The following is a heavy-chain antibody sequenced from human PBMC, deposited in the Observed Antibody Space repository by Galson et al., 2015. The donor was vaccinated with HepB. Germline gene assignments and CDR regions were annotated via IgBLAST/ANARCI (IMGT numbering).Heavy chain of an antibody. CDR2: IFSSGST. J-gene: IGHJ4*02. Sequence: DTLSLTCTVSGDSISGIDYYWGWIRQPPGKGLEWVGSIFSSGSTYYNPSLQSRVIISLDTSKNHFSLKVTSLTAADTAVYYCASMGDSSGWYKLVYWGQGTLVTVSS. V-gene: IGHV4-39*02. D-gene: IGHD6-19*01. CDR3: ASMGDSSGWYKLVY. CDR1: GDSISGIDYY.